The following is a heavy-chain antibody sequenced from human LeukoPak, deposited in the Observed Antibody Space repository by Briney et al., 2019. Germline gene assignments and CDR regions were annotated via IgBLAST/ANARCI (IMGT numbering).Heavy chain of an antibody. D-gene: IGHD3-9*01. J-gene: IGHJ4*02. CDR3: AREGYDIHFDY. CDR2: IYYSGGT. V-gene: IGHV4-59*01. CDR1: GGSISSYY. Sequence: SETLSLTCTVSGGSISSYYWSWIRQPPGKGLEWIGYIYYSGGTNYNPSLKSRVTISVDTSKNQFSLKLSSVTAADTAVYYCAREGYDIHFDYWGQGTLVTVSS.